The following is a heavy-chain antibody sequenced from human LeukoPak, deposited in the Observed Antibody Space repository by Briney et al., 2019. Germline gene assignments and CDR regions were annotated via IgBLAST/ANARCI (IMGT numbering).Heavy chain of an antibody. CDR3: VRYSSSWYEDWFDP. V-gene: IGHV4-59*01. CDR1: GGSISSYY. J-gene: IGHJ5*02. D-gene: IGHD6-13*01. CDR2: IYYSGST. Sequence: PSETLSLTCTVSGGSISSYYWSWIRQPPGKGLEWIGYIYYSGSTNYNPSLKSRVTISVDTSKNQFSLKLSSVTAADTAVYYCVRYSSSWYEDWFDPWGQGTLVTVSS.